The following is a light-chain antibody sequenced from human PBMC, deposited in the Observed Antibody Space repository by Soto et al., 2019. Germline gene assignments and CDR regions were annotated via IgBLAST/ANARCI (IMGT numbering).Light chain of an antibody. CDR3: QQYNSYLT. Sequence: DIQMTHSPSTLSASVGDRVTITCRASPSISSWLAWYQKKPGKAPKLLIYDASSLGSGVPSRFSGSGSGTEFTLTISSLQPDDFSTYYCQQYNSYLTFGPGTKVDIK. CDR2: DAS. V-gene: IGKV1-5*01. CDR1: PSISSW. J-gene: IGKJ3*01.